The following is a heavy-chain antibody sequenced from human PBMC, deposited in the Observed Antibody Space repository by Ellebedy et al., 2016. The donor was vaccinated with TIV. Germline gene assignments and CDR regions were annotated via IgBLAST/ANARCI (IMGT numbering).Heavy chain of an antibody. D-gene: IGHD2-2*01. J-gene: IGHJ4*02. Sequence: GESLKISXSASGFTFSDYWMTWVRQAPGKGLEWVADIKQDGSEKYYVDSVKGRFTISRDNAKNSLYLQMNSLRAEDTALYYCSRSTDYWGQGTLVTVSS. CDR1: GFTFSDYW. CDR3: SRSTDY. V-gene: IGHV3-7*01. CDR2: IKQDGSEK.